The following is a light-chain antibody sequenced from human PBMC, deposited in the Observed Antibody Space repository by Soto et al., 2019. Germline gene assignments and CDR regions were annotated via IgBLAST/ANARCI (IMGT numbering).Light chain of an antibody. CDR3: CSYAGSSNVV. CDR1: SSDVGSYNL. Sequence: QSALTQPASVSGSPGQSITISCTGTSSDVGSYNLVSWYQQHPGKAPKLMIYEGSKRPSGVSNRFSGSKSGNTASLTISGLKAEDEADYYCCSYAGSSNVVFGGGTKLTVL. V-gene: IGLV2-23*01. CDR2: EGS. J-gene: IGLJ2*01.